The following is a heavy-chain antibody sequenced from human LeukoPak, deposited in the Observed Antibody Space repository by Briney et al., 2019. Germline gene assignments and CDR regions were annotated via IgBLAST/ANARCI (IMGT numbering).Heavy chain of an antibody. J-gene: IGHJ4*02. V-gene: IGHV4-59*02. CDR2: AYYSGST. Sequence: GSLRLSCAASGFTVSSKYMSWIRQPPGKGLEWIGYAYYSGSTSYNPSLKSRVTISVDTSKNQFSLKLSSVTAADTAMYYCARLGWTSSGGSWYFDYWGQGTLVTVSS. D-gene: IGHD2-15*01. CDR3: ARLGWTSSGGSWYFDY. CDR1: GFTVSSKY.